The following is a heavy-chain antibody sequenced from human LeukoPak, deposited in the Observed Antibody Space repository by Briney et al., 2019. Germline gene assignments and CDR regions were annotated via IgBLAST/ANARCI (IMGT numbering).Heavy chain of an antibody. CDR3: AKASRGIIAAADPNWFDP. J-gene: IGHJ5*02. D-gene: IGHD6-13*01. Sequence: GGSLRLSCAASGFTFDDYAMHWVRQAPGKGLEWVSGISWNSGSIGYADSVKGRFTISRDNAKNSLYLQMNSLRAEDTALYYCAKASRGIIAAADPNWFDPWGQGTLVTVSS. V-gene: IGHV3-9*01. CDR2: ISWNSGSI. CDR1: GFTFDDYA.